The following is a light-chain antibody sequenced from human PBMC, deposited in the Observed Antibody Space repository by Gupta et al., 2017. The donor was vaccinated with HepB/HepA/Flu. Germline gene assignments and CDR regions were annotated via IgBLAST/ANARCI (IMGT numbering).Light chain of an antibody. V-gene: IGLV1-40*01. Sequence: QSVLTQTPSGSGGPGQRVTISGTGSSSKVGAGYDVHWYKQLPGTATPLIIYEDGTRPSGVPDRFSVSKSCTSASLATTCLQADDEADYYCHSYDSSLSSWVVGGGTKLTVL. CDR2: EDG. CDR3: HSYDSSLSSWV. CDR1: SSKVGAGYD. J-gene: IGLJ3*02.